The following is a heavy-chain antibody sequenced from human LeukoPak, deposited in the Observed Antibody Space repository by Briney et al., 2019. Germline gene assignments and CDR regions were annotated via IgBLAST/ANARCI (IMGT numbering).Heavy chain of an antibody. CDR1: GFTFGSYG. D-gene: IGHD3-22*01. CDR2: IAPNADRT. CDR3: AIMHGYYDGSGYWVQ. Sequence: GGSLRLSCAASGFTFGSYGMSWVRQAPGKGLEWVSFIAPNADRTSYADSVEGRFTISRDNPRNTLYMQMNSLRGEDTAVYYCAIMHGYYDGSGYWVQWGQGTLVTVSS. V-gene: IGHV3-23*01. J-gene: IGHJ1*01.